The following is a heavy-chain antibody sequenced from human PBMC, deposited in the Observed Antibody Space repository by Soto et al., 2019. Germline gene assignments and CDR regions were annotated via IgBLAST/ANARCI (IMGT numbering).Heavy chain of an antibody. CDR1: GVSVSSGSYY. J-gene: IGHJ4*02. V-gene: IGHV4-61*01. Sequence: SETLSLTCTVSGVSVSSGSYYWSWIRQPPGKGLEWIGYIYYSGSTNYNPSLKSRVTISVDTSKNQFSLKLSSVTAADTAVYYCARDVSYGGNSDYWGQGTLVTVSS. CDR2: IYYSGST. D-gene: IGHD4-17*01. CDR3: ARDVSYGGNSDY.